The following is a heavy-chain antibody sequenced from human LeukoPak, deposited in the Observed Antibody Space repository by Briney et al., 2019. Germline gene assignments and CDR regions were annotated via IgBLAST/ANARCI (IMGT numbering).Heavy chain of an antibody. Sequence: SQTLSLTCAISGDSVSRDSVAWNWIRQSPSRGLEWLGRTYYRSTWYNDYAVSVKGRITVNPDTSRNQFSLQLNSVTPEDTAVYYCARGTGWPQFDYWGQGTLVTVSS. V-gene: IGHV6-1*01. CDR2: TYYRSTWYN. CDR1: GDSVSRDSVA. J-gene: IGHJ4*02. D-gene: IGHD6-19*01. CDR3: ARGTGWPQFDY.